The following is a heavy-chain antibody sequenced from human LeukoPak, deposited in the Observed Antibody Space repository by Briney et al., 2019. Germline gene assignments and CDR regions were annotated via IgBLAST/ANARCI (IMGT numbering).Heavy chain of an antibody. CDR3: ARDRAYYYGSGSYSELNYYYYGMDV. V-gene: IGHV3-7*01. Sequence: GGSLRLSCAASGFTFSSYWMSWVRQAPGKGLEWVANIKQDGSAKYNVDSVKGRFTISRDNAKNSLYLQMNSLRAEDTAVYYCARDRAYYYGSGSYSELNYYYYGMDVWGQGTTVTVSS. J-gene: IGHJ6*02. D-gene: IGHD3-10*01. CDR2: IKQDGSAK. CDR1: GFTFSSYW.